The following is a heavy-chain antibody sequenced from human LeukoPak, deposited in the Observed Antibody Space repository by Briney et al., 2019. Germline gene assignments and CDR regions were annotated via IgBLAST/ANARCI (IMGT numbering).Heavy chain of an antibody. CDR1: GFTVSSNY. V-gene: IGHV3-66*01. J-gene: IGHJ4*02. Sequence: GGSLRLSCAASGFTVSSNYMSWVRQAPGKGLEWVSVIYSGGSTYHADSVKGRFTISRDNSKNTLYLQMNSLRAEDTAVYYCAKAETVTQRGYFDYWGQGTLVTVSS. CDR3: AKAETVTQRGYFDY. CDR2: IYSGGST. D-gene: IGHD4-17*01.